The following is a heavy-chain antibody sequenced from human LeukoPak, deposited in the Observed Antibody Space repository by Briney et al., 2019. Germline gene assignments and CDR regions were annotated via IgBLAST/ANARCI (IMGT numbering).Heavy chain of an antibody. CDR3: AGEDDYGKYNWFDA. CDR1: GGSISSGSHY. Sequence: SETLSLTCTVSGGSISSGSHYWSWIRQPAGKGLEWIERICTSGSTNYNPSVTGRATITVDTSKNQFSLKLSSVTAADTAVYYCAGEDDYGKYNWFDAWGQGTLVTVSS. CDR2: ICTSGST. V-gene: IGHV4-61*02. D-gene: IGHD4-17*01. J-gene: IGHJ5*02.